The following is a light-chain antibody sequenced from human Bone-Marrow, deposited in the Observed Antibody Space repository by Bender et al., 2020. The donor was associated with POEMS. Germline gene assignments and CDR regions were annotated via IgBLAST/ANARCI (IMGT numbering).Light chain of an antibody. J-gene: IGLJ3*02. Sequence: SYELTQPPSVSVSPGQTARITCGGNNIGGYSVHWYQQKPGQAPVMVVYDNSDRPSGIPERFSGTNSGDTATLTISRVEAGDEADYYCQVWDTGSDLGVFGGGTKLTVL. CDR3: QVWDTGSDLGV. CDR1: NIGGYS. CDR2: DNS. V-gene: IGLV3-21*02.